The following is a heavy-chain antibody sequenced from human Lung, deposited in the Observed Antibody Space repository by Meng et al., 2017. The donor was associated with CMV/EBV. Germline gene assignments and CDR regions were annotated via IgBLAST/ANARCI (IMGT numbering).Heavy chain of an antibody. CDR1: GGSISSGSYY. CDR3: ASSMATITFAFDY. D-gene: IGHD5-24*01. V-gene: IGHV4-61*02. CDR2: IYTSGST. Sequence: QVQLQESGPGLVKPSQTLSLTCTVSGGSISSGSYYWSWIRQPAGKGLEWIGRIYTSGSTNYNPSLKSRVTISVDTSKNQLSLKLSSVTAADTAVYYCASSMATITFAFDYWGQGTLVTVSS. J-gene: IGHJ4*02.